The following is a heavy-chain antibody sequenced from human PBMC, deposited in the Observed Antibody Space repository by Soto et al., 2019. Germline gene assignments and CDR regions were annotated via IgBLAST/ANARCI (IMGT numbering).Heavy chain of an antibody. D-gene: IGHD6-13*01. CDR3: ARVLDSSWYFDL. J-gene: IGHJ2*01. CDR1: GGSLNTDSSY. V-gene: IGHV4-61*01. CDR2: VYYTGVT. Sequence: QVKLEESGPGLVKPSETLSLTCTVSGGSLNTDSSYWTWVRQPPGGALEYLGYVYYTGVTNYNPSLKSRVTISLDMSKSQFFLTLSSVTPADTATYYCARVLDSSWYFDLCGRGTLVTVSS.